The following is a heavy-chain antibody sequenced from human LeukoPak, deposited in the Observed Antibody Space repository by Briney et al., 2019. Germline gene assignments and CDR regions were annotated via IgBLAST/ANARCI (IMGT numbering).Heavy chain of an antibody. CDR2: IYYSGST. V-gene: IGHV4-59*01. Sequence: SETLSLTCTVSGGSISSYYWSWIRQPPGKGLEWIGYIYYSGSTNHNPSLKSRVTISVDTSKNQFSLKLSSVTAAGTAVYYCARSHYGDYGDYWGQGTLVTVSS. D-gene: IGHD4-17*01. CDR3: ARSHYGDYGDY. J-gene: IGHJ4*02. CDR1: GGSISSYY.